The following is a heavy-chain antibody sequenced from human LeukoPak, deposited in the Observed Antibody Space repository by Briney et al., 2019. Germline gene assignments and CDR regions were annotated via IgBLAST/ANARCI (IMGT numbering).Heavy chain of an antibody. CDR1: GFTFSSYS. CDR2: ISSSSSYI. D-gene: IGHD1-26*01. J-gene: IGHJ4*02. CDR3: ASLVGATTVNDY. V-gene: IGHV3-21*01. Sequence: GGSLRLSCAASGFTFSSYSMNWVRQAPGKGLEWVSSISSSSSYIYYADSVEGRFTISRDNAKNSLYLQMNSLRAEDTAVYYCASLVGATTVNDYWGQGTLVTVSS.